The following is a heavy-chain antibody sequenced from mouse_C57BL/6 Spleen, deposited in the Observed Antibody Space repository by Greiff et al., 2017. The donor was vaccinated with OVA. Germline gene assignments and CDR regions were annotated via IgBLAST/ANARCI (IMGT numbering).Heavy chain of an antibody. D-gene: IGHD2-10*02. CDR2: INPNNGGT. J-gene: IGHJ4*01. V-gene: IGHV1-18*01. Sequence: VQLQQSGPELVKPGASVKIPCKASGYTFTDYKMDWVKQSHGKSLEWIGEINPNNGGTIYNQKFKGKATLTVDKSSSTAYMELRSLTSEDTAVYYCARPTYGNYEYYAMDYWGQGTSVTVSS. CDR3: ARPTYGNYEYYAMDY. CDR1: GYTFTDYK.